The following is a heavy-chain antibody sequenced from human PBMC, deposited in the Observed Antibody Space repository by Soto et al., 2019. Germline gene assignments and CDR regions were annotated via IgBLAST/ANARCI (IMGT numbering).Heavy chain of an antibody. CDR2: IYPGDSDT. CDR3: ARQLTYSSGWYLPNWLDP. J-gene: IGHJ5*02. V-gene: IGHV5-51*01. CDR1: GYSFTSYW. Sequence: GESLKISCKGSGYSFTSYWIGWVRQMPGKGLEWMGIIYPGDSDTRYSPSFQGQVTISADKSISTAYLQWSSLKASDTAMYYCARQLTYSSGWYLPNWLDPWGQGTLVTVSS. D-gene: IGHD6-19*01.